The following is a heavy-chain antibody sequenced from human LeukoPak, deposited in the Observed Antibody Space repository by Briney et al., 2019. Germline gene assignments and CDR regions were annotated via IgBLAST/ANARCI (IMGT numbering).Heavy chain of an antibody. D-gene: IGHD2/OR15-2a*01. V-gene: IGHV3-21*01. CDR1: GFNFSSYS. CDR3: ARGGVKYLETRRGMDV. CDR2: ISSSGTFI. J-gene: IGHJ6*01. Sequence: PGGSLRLPCAASGFNFSSYSMNWVRQAPGKGLEWVSSISSSGTFIYYADSVKGRFTISKGNAKNSLYLHMNSLRAEDTALYYCARGGVKYLETRRGMDVWGQGSTVTVSS.